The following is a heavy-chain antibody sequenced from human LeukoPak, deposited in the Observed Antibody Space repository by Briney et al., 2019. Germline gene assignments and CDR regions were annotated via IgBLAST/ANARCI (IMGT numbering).Heavy chain of an antibody. Sequence: SETLSLTCAVYGGSFSGYYWSWIRQPLGKGLEWIGEINHSGSTNYNPSLKSRGTISVDTSKNQFSLKLSSVTAADTAVYYCARELIVVVPAATGYYYMDVWGKGTTVTVSS. CDR3: ARELIVVVPAATGYYYMDV. J-gene: IGHJ6*03. V-gene: IGHV4-34*01. CDR2: INHSGST. D-gene: IGHD2-2*01. CDR1: GGSFSGYY.